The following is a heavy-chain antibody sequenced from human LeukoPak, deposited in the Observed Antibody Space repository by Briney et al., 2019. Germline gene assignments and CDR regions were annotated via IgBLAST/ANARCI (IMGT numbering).Heavy chain of an antibody. V-gene: IGHV1-2*02. CDR1: GYTFTGYY. J-gene: IGHJ6*03. Sequence: GASVKVSCNASGYTFTGYYMHWVRQAPGQGLEWMGWINPNSGGTNYAQKFQGRVTMTRDTSISTAYMELSRLRSDDTAVYYCARDPYSGNYYMDVWGKGTTVTVSS. D-gene: IGHD6-13*01. CDR3: ARDPYSGNYYMDV. CDR2: INPNSGGT.